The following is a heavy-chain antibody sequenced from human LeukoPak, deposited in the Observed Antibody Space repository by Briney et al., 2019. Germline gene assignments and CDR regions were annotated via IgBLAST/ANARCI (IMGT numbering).Heavy chain of an antibody. CDR2: ISAYNGNT. CDR1: GYTFTSYG. V-gene: IGHV1-18*01. J-gene: IGHJ4*02. CDR3: ARGIPMVRGVPFVDY. Sequence: GASVKVSCKASGYTFTSYGISWVRQAPGQGLEWIGWISAYNGNTNYAQKLQGRVTMTTDTSTSTAYMELRSLRSDDTAVYYCARGIPMVRGVPFVDYWGQGTLVTVSS. D-gene: IGHD3-10*01.